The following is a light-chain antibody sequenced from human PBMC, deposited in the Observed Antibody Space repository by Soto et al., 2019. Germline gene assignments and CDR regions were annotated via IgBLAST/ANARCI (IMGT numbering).Light chain of an antibody. CDR3: LQDYTYPRT. V-gene: IGKV1-6*01. CDR1: QDIRSD. Sequence: AIQMTQSPSSLSASVGDRVTITCRASQDIRSDLAWYQKKSGKAPKLLIYAASTLQSGVPSRFSGSGSGSDFALTISSLQPEDFATYYCLQDYTYPRTFGQGNSVDI. J-gene: IGKJ1*01. CDR2: AAS.